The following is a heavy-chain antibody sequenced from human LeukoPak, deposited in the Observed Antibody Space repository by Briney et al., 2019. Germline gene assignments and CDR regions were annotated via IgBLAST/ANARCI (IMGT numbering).Heavy chain of an antibody. V-gene: IGHV4-59*08. CDR1: GGSISSYY. CDR3: ARPDGDYVNYYYGMDV. J-gene: IGHJ6*02. CDR2: IYYSGST. D-gene: IGHD4-17*01. Sequence: PSETLSLTCTVSGGSISSYYWSWIRQPPGKGLEWIGYIYYSGSTNYNPSLKSRVTISVDTSKNQFSLKLSSVTAADTAVYYCARPDGDYVNYYYGMDVWGQGTTVTVSS.